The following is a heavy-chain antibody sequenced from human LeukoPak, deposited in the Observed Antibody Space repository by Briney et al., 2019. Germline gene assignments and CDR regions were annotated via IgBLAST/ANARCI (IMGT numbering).Heavy chain of an antibody. CDR2: IKSKSEGGTI. J-gene: IGHJ4*02. CDR3: TSGGGTMDF. Sequence: KSGGSLRLSCAASGFTFNDSWMSWVRQAPGKGLESVGRIKSKSEGGTIDYAAPVKGRFTITRDDSTKTLYLQMNSLKTEDTGVYYCTSGGGTMDFWGQGTLVTVSS. V-gene: IGHV3-15*01. D-gene: IGHD2-15*01. CDR1: GFTFNDSW.